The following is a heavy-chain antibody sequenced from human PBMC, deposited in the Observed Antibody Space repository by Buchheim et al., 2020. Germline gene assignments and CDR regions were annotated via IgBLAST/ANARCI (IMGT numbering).Heavy chain of an antibody. V-gene: IGHV3-23*01. Sequence: EVQLLESGGGLVQPGGSLRLSCIASGFTFSTYAMNWVRQAPGKGLEWVSGLSGSGDTTHYAESVRGRSTISRDNSENTLYLQMNSLRAEDTALYYCAKANIGGGRLYFGRGMDYWGQGTL. J-gene: IGHJ4*02. CDR3: AKANIGGGRLYFGRGMDY. CDR1: GFTFSTYA. CDR2: LSGSGDTT. D-gene: IGHD3-10*02.